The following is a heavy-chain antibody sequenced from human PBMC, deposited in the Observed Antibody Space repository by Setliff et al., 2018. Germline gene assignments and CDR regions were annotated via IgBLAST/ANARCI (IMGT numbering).Heavy chain of an antibody. V-gene: IGHV3-23*01. CDR1: GFTFSSYA. Sequence: PGGSLRLSCAASGFTFSSYAMSWVRQAPGKGLEWVSAISGSGGSTYYADSVKGRFTISRDNSKNTLYLQMNSLRAEDTAVYYCARGDSSGYYPDDYWGQGTLVTVSS. J-gene: IGHJ4*02. CDR3: ARGDSSGYYPDDY. D-gene: IGHD3-22*01. CDR2: ISGSGGST.